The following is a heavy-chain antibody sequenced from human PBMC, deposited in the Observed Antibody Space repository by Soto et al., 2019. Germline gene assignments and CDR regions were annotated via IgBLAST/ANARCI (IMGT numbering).Heavy chain of an antibody. D-gene: IGHD4-17*01. V-gene: IGHV1-18*01. CDR3: AREGDYGDYGRGGGY. CDR1: GYTFTSYG. CDR2: ISAYNGNT. J-gene: IGHJ4*02. Sequence: ASVKVSCKASGYTFTSYGISWVRQAPGQGLEWMGWISAYNGNTNYAQKLQGRVTMTTDTSTSTAYMELRSLRSDDTAVYYCAREGDYGDYGRGGGYWGQGTLVTVSS.